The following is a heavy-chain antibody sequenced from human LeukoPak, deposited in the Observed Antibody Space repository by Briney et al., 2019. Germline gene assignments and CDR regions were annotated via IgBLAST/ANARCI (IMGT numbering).Heavy chain of an antibody. J-gene: IGHJ6*03. Sequence: SVKVSCKASGFTFTSSAMQWVRQARGQRLEWIGWIVVGSGNTNYAQKFQERVTITRDMSTSTVYMELSSLRSEDTAVYYCAALRLNYYYYYMDVWGKGTTVTISS. CDR1: GFTFTSSA. V-gene: IGHV1-58*02. CDR3: AALRLNYYYYYMDV. CDR2: IVVGSGNT.